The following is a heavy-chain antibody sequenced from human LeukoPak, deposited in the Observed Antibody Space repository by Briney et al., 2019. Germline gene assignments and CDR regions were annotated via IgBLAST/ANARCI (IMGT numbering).Heavy chain of an antibody. Sequence: PSETLSLTCTVSGGSISSYYWSWIRQPPGKGLGWIGYIYYSGSTNYNPSLKSRVTISVDTSKNQFSLKLSSVTAADTAVYYCARSPFYFDYWGQGTLVTVSS. V-gene: IGHV4-59*01. CDR1: GGSISSYY. CDR2: IYYSGST. CDR3: ARSPFYFDY. J-gene: IGHJ4*02.